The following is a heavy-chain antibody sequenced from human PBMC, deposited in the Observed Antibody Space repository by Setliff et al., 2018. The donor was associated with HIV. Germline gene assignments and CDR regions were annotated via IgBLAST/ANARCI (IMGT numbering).Heavy chain of an antibody. D-gene: IGHD3-10*01. V-gene: IGHV4-59*08. Sequence: PSETLSLTCTVSGGSISSYYWSWIRQPPGKGLEWIGYIYYSGSTNYNPSLKSRVTISVDTSKNQFSLKLSSVTAADTAVYYCARGGYGSGSAYYFADWGQGTPVTVSS. CDR1: GGSISSYY. CDR2: IYYSGST. CDR3: ARGGYGSGSAYYFAD. J-gene: IGHJ4*02.